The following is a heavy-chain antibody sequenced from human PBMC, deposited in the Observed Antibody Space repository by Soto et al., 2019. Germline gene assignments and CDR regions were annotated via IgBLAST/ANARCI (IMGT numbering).Heavy chain of an antibody. CDR1: GSTFSSSG. J-gene: IGHJ6*02. CDR3: ARDGPHFDVDV. D-gene: IGHD3-9*01. CDR2: HSNDGITK. V-gene: IGHV3-30*03. Sequence: QLVESGGGVVQPGRSLRLSCAASGSTFSSSGWHWVRQAPGKGLEWVAFHSNDGITKNYADSVKGRFTISRDNSKNTVFLQIDGLRGDDTAVYYCARDGPHFDVDVWGQGTTVTVSS.